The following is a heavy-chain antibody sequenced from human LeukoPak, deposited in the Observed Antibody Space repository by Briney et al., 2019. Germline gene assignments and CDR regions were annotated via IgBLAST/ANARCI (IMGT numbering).Heavy chain of an antibody. CDR1: GYTFTNYG. Sequence: ASVKVSCKASGYTFTNYGISWVRQAPGQGLEWMGWISVYNGNTNYAQKLQGRVTLTTDTSTSTAYMELRSLRSDDTAVYYCTRDRDILVVPSAISDAFDIWGQGTVVTVSS. D-gene: IGHD2-2*01. J-gene: IGHJ3*02. V-gene: IGHV1-18*01. CDR3: TRDRDILVVPSAISDAFDI. CDR2: ISVYNGNT.